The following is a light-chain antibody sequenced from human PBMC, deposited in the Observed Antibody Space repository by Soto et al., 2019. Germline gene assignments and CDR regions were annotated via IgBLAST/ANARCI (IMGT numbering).Light chain of an antibody. CDR1: QSVSSY. CDR3: QHYNNSLPIT. V-gene: IGKV3-11*01. CDR2: DAS. Sequence: EIVFTQSPASLSLSPGERASLSCRASQSVSSYLAWYQQKPGQAPRLLIYDASNSATGIPDRFSGSGSGTDFTLTISRLEPEDFAVYFCQHYNNSLPITFGQGTRLEIK. J-gene: IGKJ5*01.